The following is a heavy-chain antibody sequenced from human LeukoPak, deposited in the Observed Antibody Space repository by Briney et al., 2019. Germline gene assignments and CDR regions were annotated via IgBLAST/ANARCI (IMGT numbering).Heavy chain of an antibody. J-gene: IGHJ6*02. CDR3: AKDLWFNYYYGMDV. CDR2: ISYDGSNK. D-gene: IGHD2-21*01. CDR1: GFTFSSYG. V-gene: IGHV3-30*18. Sequence: PGRSLRLSCAASGFTFSSYGMHWVRQAPGKGLEWVAVISYDGSNKYYADSVKGQFTISRDNSKNTLYLQMNSLRAEDTAVYYCAKDLWFNYYYGMDVWGQGTTVTVSS.